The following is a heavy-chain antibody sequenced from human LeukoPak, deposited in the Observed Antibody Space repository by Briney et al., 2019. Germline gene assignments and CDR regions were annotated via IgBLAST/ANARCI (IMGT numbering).Heavy chain of an antibody. D-gene: IGHD5-12*01. V-gene: IGHV1-18*01. CDR2: ISAYNGNT. CDR3: ARDDALVATGSFDY. Sequence: ASVKVSCKASGYTFTSYGINWVRQAPGQGLEWMGWISAYNGNTNYAQKLQGRVTMTTDTSTSTAYMELRSLRCDDTAVYYCARDDALVATGSFDYWGQGTLVTVSS. CDR1: GYTFTSYG. J-gene: IGHJ4*02.